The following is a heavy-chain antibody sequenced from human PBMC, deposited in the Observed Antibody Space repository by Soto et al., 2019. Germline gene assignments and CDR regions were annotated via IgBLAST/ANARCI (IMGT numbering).Heavy chain of an antibody. V-gene: IGHV3-74*01. J-gene: IGHJ4*02. CDR1: GFTVTNYW. CDR2: IDGVGTGT. Sequence: EVQLVQSGGGSVQPGGSLRLSCAASGFTVTNYWMHWVRQVPGKGLVLVSRIDGVGTGTSYSDSVRGRFTISRDNAENTLYLQRNRLRTEDTAVYYCTTVFEYWGPGTLVTVSS. CDR3: TTVFEY.